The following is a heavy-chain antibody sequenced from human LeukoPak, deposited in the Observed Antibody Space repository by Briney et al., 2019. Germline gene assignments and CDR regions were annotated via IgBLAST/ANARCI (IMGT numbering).Heavy chain of an antibody. CDR3: ARGPPQGSGPDY. CDR1: GYTFTSYD. D-gene: IGHD3-3*01. V-gene: IGHV1-8*03. CDR2: MNPNSGNP. Sequence: ASVKVSCKASGYTFTSYDIHWVRQATGQGLEWVGWMNPNSGNPGYAQKFQGRVTITRNTSISTAYMQLSSLRSEDTAVYYCARGPPQGSGPDYWGQGTLVTVSS. J-gene: IGHJ4*02.